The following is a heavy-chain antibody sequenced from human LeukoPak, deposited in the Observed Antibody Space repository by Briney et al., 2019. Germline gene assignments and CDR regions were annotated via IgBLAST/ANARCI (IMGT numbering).Heavy chain of an antibody. CDR3: AKDRRSNGD. Sequence: GGSLRLSCAASGFTFSSHWMSWVRQAPGEGLEWVANIKHDGSEKYYVGSVKGRFTISRDNAKNSLYLQMNSLRAEDTAVYYCAKDRRSNGDWGQGTLVTVSS. CDR2: IKHDGSEK. V-gene: IGHV3-7*05. J-gene: IGHJ4*02. CDR1: GFTFSSHW. D-gene: IGHD4-17*01.